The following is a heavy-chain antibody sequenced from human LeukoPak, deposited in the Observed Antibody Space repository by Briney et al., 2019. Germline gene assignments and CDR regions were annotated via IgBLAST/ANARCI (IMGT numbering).Heavy chain of an antibody. CDR3: ARASECYYDSSGYYCSFDY. J-gene: IGHJ4*02. Sequence: ASVKVSCKASGYTFTSYGISWVRQAPGQGLEWMGWISAYNGNTNYAQKLQGRVTMTTDTSTSTAYMELRSLRSDDTAVCYCARASECYYDSSGYYCSFDYWGQGTLVTVSS. CDR2: ISAYNGNT. D-gene: IGHD3-22*01. V-gene: IGHV1-18*01. CDR1: GYTFTSYG.